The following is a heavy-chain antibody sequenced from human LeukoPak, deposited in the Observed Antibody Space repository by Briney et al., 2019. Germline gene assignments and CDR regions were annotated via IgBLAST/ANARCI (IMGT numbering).Heavy chain of an antibody. J-gene: IGHJ4*02. CDR1: GYSFTSHW. CDR3: ARRYCSSITCYFFDY. D-gene: IGHD2-2*01. V-gene: IGHV5-51*01. Sequence: GESLKISCKGSGYSFTSHWIGWVRQMPGKGLEWMGIINPADSDTRYSPSFQGQVTISVDKSISTAYLQWSSLVASDTAMYYCARRYCSSITCYFFDYWGRGALVTVSS. CDR2: INPADSDT.